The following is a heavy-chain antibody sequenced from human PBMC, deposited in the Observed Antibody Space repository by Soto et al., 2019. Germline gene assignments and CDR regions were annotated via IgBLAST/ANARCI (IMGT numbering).Heavy chain of an antibody. CDR2: SSYTGNT. Sequence: SETQSLTCTVSGGSISDDTCYWGWIRQPPGKGLEWIGSSSYTGNTYFNPSLRSRVTISFDTSKNQFSLRLTSVTASDTAVYYCARPDSSSWAAPFGSWGQGTLVTVSS. CDR1: GGSISDDTCY. CDR3: ARPDSSSWAAPFGS. D-gene: IGHD6-13*01. V-gene: IGHV4-39*01. J-gene: IGHJ4*02.